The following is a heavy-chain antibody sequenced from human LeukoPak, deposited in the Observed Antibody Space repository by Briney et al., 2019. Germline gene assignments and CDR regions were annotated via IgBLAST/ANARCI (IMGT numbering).Heavy chain of an antibody. CDR3: ARAYCSSTSCFARYYYYYGMDV. V-gene: IGHV3-11*01. Sequence: GGSLRLSCAASGFTFSDYYMSWIRQAPGKGLEWVSYISSSGSTIYYADSVKGRFTISRDNAKNSLYLQMNSLRAEDTAVYYCARAYCSSTSCFARYYYYYGMDVWGQGTAVIVSS. CDR2: ISSSGSTI. CDR1: GFTFSDYY. J-gene: IGHJ6*02. D-gene: IGHD2-2*01.